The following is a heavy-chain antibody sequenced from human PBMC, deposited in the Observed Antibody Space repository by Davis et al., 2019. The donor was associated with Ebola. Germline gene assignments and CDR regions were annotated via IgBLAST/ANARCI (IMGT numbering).Heavy chain of an antibody. D-gene: IGHD5-24*01. V-gene: IGHV6-1*01. CDR3: GRGWLQSGIGS. CDR1: GDSVSSGG. J-gene: IGHJ4*02. Sequence: HSQTLSLTCAISGDSVSSGGWNWIRQSPSRGLEWLGRTYYTSNKWYNDYAVPVKSRITINADTSKNQFSLQLNSVTPEDTAVYYCGRGWLQSGIGSWGQGTLVTVSS. CDR2: TYYTSNKWYN.